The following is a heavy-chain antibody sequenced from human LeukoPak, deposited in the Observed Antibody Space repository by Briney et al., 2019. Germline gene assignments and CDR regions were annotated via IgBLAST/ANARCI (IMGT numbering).Heavy chain of an antibody. Sequence: PGGSLRLSCAASGFTFDDYAMHWVRQAPGKGLEWVSGISWNSGSIGYADSVKGRFTISRDNAKNSLYLQMNSLRAEDTALYYCAEAMGATGYFDYWGQGTLVTVSS. CDR2: ISWNSGSI. D-gene: IGHD3-16*01. J-gene: IGHJ4*02. CDR1: GFTFDDYA. V-gene: IGHV3-9*01. CDR3: AEAMGATGYFDY.